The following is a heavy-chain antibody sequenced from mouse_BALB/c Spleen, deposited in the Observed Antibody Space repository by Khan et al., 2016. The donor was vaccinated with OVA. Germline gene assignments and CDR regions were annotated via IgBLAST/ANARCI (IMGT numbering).Heavy chain of an antibody. CDR1: GHTFTSYW. D-gene: IGHD2-2*01. CDR3: ARREKYGYDPSWFAY. V-gene: IGHV1-61*01. CDR2: IDPSDSET. J-gene: IGHJ3*01. Sequence: VQLQQSGAELVRPGASVKLSCKASGHTFTSYWLNWVKQRPGHGLEWIGRIDPSDSETHYNQMFKDKATLTVDKSSSTAYMQLSSLTSEDSAVYYCARREKYGYDPSWFAYWGQGTLVTVSA.